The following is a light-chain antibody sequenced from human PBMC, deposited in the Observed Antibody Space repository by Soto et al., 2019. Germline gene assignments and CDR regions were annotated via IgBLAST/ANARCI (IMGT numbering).Light chain of an antibody. CDR2: GAS. CDR3: QQYTARPPWT. J-gene: IGKJ1*01. CDR1: HHVATN. Sequence: EIVMTQSPVTLSVSPGERATLSCRANHHVATNLAWYQQKPGQAPRLLIYGASTRATGISARFSGSGSGTEFTLTISSLQSDDCAVYYCQQYTARPPWTFGQGTKV. V-gene: IGKV3-15*01.